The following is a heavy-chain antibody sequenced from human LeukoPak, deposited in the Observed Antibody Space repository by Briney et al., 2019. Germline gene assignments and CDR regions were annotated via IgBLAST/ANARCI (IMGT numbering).Heavy chain of an antibody. CDR3: ARGSDLKYFQY. CDR1: GFTFSSYS. Sequence: PGGSLRLSCAASGFTFSSYSMNWVRQAPGKGLEWISYISSGSSTIYYADSVKGRFTISRDNAKNSLYLQMNSLRAEDTAVYHCARGSDLKYFQYWGQGTLVTVSS. V-gene: IGHV3-48*01. J-gene: IGHJ1*01. CDR2: ISSGSSTI.